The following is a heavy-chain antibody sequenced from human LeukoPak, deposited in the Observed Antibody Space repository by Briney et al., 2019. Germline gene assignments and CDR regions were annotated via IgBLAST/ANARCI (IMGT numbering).Heavy chain of an antibody. Sequence: GGSLRLSCAASGFTFSSYWMHWVRQAQGKGLVWVSRINSDGSSTSYADSVKGRFTISRDNAKNTLYLQMNSLRAEDTAVYYCARTPRLQWLSLYYFDYWGQGTLVTVSS. CDR1: GFTFSSYW. CDR3: ARTPRLQWLSLYYFDY. J-gene: IGHJ4*02. CDR2: INSDGSST. D-gene: IGHD6-19*01. V-gene: IGHV3-74*01.